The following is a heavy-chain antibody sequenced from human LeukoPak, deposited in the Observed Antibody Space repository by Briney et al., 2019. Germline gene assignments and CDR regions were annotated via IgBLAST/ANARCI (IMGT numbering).Heavy chain of an antibody. CDR1: GGSISSYY. D-gene: IGHD6-13*01. J-gene: IGHJ4*02. CDR3: ARQRSSWYDY. V-gene: IGHV4-59*08. Sequence: SETLSLTCTVSGGSISSYYWSWIRQPPGKGLEWIGYIYYGGSTNYNPSLKSRVTISVDTSKNQFSLKLSSVTAADTAVYYCARQRSSWYDYWGQGTLVTVSS. CDR2: IYYGGST.